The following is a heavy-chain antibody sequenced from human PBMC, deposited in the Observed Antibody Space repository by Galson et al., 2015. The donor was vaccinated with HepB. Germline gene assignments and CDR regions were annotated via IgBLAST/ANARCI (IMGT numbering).Heavy chain of an antibody. J-gene: IGHJ5*02. Sequence: TLSLTCAVYGGSFSGYYWSWIRQPPGKGLEWIGEINHSGSTNYNPSLKSRVTISVDTSKNQFSLKLSSVTAADTAVYYCARGLSRMVRGANWFDPWGQGTLVTVSS. V-gene: IGHV4-34*01. CDR2: INHSGST. CDR3: ARGLSRMVRGANWFDP. CDR1: GGSFSGYY. D-gene: IGHD3-10*01.